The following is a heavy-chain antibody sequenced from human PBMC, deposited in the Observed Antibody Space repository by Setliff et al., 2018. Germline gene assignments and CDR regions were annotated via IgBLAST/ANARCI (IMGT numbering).Heavy chain of an antibody. J-gene: IGHJ5*02. CDR3: ARERTIFGILVISGWFDP. Sequence: SETLSLTCSVYGESFSNNYWSWIRQTPGKGLEWIGESNHGGSTSYHPSLKSRLTMSVDTSKNQFSLKLTSVTAADTAVYYCARERTIFGILVISGWFDPWGQGTVVTVSS. CDR2: SNHGGST. CDR1: GESFSNNY. V-gene: IGHV4-34*01. D-gene: IGHD3-3*01.